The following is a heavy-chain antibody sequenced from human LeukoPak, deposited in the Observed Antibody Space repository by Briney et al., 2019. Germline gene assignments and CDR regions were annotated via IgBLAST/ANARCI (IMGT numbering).Heavy chain of an antibody. CDR3: AKSSWPRFEN. CDR1: GFTFITYV. J-gene: IGHJ4*02. Sequence: PGGSLTLSCVASGFTFITYVMSWVRQAPGKGLEWVSSISGSGSSTYYADSVKGRFTLSRDNSKNRLYLQMNSLRADDTAVYYCAKSSWPRFENWGQGTLVTVSS. V-gene: IGHV3-23*01. CDR2: ISGSGSST.